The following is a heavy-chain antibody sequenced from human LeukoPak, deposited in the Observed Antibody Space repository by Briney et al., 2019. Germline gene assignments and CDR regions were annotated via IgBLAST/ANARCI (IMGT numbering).Heavy chain of an antibody. V-gene: IGHV4-61*02. Sequence: PSETLSLTCTVSGNSISSGDNYWSWIRQPAGKGLEWIGRIYTSGSTNYNPSLKSRVTISVDTSKNQFSLKLSSVTAADTAVYYCARDRGYSGYDLVYWGQGTLVTVSS. D-gene: IGHD5-12*01. CDR2: IYTSGST. CDR3: ARDRGYSGYDLVY. J-gene: IGHJ4*02. CDR1: GNSISSGDNY.